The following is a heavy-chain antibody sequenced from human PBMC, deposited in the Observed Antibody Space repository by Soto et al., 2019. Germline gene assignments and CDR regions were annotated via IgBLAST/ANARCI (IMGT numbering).Heavy chain of an antibody. V-gene: IGHV3-48*02. CDR2: ISSSSSTI. D-gene: IGHD3-22*01. CDR3: ARDLNYYDSSGYAQWY. Sequence: EVQLVESGGGLVQPGGSLRLSCAASGFTFSSYSMNWVRQAPGKGLEWVSYISSSSSTIYYADSVKGRFTISRDNAKNSLYLQMNSLRDEDTAVYYCARDLNYYDSSGYAQWYWGQGTLVTVSS. CDR1: GFTFSSYS. J-gene: IGHJ4*02.